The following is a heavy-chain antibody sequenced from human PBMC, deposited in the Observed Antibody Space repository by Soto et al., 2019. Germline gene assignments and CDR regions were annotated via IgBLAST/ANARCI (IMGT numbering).Heavy chain of an antibody. CDR3: ARKLSGAVQGWAYGMDV. CDR1: GFIFSRYG. J-gene: IGHJ6*02. CDR2: ISYDGGER. D-gene: IGHD1-26*01. V-gene: IGHV3-30*03. Sequence: QVQLVESGGGVVQSGGSLRLSCGGSGFIFSRYGMHWVRQAPGKGLEWVTGISYDGGERFYADSVKGRFTISRDNSKNRLDLRMSSLRDEDTAVYYCARKLSGAVQGWAYGMDVWGRGTTVTVSS.